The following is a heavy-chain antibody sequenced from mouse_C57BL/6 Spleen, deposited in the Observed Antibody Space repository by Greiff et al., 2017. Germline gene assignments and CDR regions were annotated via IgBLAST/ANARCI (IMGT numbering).Heavy chain of an antibody. CDR3: AIPYGNYSYWYFDV. CDR1: GFSLTSYG. Sequence: VKLQESGPGLVQPSQSLSITCTVSGFSLTSYGVHWVRQSPGKGLEWLGVIWRGGSTDYNAAFMSRLSITKDNSKSQVFFKMNSLQADDTAIYYCAIPYGNYSYWYFDVWGTGTTVTVSS. J-gene: IGHJ1*03. CDR2: IWRGGST. D-gene: IGHD2-1*01. V-gene: IGHV2-5*01.